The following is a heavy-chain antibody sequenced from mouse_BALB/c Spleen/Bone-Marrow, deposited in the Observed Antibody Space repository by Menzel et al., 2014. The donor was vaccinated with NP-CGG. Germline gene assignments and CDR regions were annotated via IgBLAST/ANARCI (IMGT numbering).Heavy chain of an antibody. J-gene: IGHJ2*01. CDR3: ARGGGTGFDY. V-gene: IGHV3-8*02. Sequence: VQLKQSGPSLVKPSQTLSLTCSVTGDSITSGYWNWIRRFPGNKLEYMGYISYSGSTYYNPSLKSRISITRDTSKNXYYLQLNAVTAEDTAAFYCARGGGTGFDYWGQGTTLTVSS. D-gene: IGHD3-3*01. CDR1: GDSITSGY. CDR2: ISYSGST.